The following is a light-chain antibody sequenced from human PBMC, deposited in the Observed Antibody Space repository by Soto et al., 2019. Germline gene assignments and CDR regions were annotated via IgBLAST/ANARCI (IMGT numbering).Light chain of an antibody. J-gene: IGLJ2*01. V-gene: IGLV6-57*04. CDR1: SGSIGSNY. CDR2: EDN. Sequence: NFMLIQPHSVSESPGKTVTISCTRSSGSIGSNYVQWYHQRPGSAPTTVIYEDNQRPSGVPDRFSGSIDSSSNSASLTISGLKTEDEADYYCQSHDSSGVVFGGGTKLTVL. CDR3: QSHDSSGVV.